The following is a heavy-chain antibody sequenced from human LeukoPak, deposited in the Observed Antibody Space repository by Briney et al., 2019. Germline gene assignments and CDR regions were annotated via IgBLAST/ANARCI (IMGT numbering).Heavy chain of an antibody. D-gene: IGHD5-24*01. J-gene: IGHJ4*02. Sequence: PGGSLRLSCAASGFTVSSNYMSWVRQAPGKGLEWVSVIYSGGSTYYADSVKGRFTTPRDNSKNTLYLQMNSLRAEDTAVYYCARAGDGYNMHFDYWGQGTLVTVSS. CDR3: ARAGDGYNMHFDY. CDR2: IYSGGST. V-gene: IGHV3-66*01. CDR1: GFTVSSNY.